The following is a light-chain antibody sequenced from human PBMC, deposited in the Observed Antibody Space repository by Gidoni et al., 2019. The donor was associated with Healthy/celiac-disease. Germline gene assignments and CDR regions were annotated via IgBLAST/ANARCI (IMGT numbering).Light chain of an antibody. CDR1: QSLLSSNGYNY. Sequence: DSVMTQSPLSLPVTPGEPASIPCRSSQSLLSSNGYNYLDWFLQKPGQSPQLLIYLGSNRASGVPDRFSGSGSGTDFTLKISRVEADDVGVYYCMQALQTPLTFGGGTKVEIK. CDR2: LGS. J-gene: IGKJ4*01. V-gene: IGKV2-28*01. CDR3: MQALQTPLT.